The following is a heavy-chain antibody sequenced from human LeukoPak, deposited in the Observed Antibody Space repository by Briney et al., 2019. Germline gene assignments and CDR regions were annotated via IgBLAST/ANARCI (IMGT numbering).Heavy chain of an antibody. V-gene: IGHV1-18*01. D-gene: IGHD6-13*01. CDR1: GYIFTNYG. CDR3: ARAAARAAATGYDL. Sequence: ASVTVSCRASGYIFTNYGITWVRQAPGQGREWMSWISANNGETNFARKFQGRVTMMTDPSTSTAYRELRSLPPDAPAGYYCARAAARAAATGYDLWGQGSLVTVSS. CDR2: ISANNGET. J-gene: IGHJ4*02.